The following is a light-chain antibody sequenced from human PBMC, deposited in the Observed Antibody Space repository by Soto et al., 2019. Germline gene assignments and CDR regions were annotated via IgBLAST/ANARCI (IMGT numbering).Light chain of an antibody. CDR3: SSYTTSSRVL. V-gene: IGLV2-14*01. CDR2: EVT. Sequence: QSALTQPASVSGSPGQSITISCTGTSSDIGGYNYVSWYQQYPGKAPKLMIYEVTNRPSGVSDRFSGSKSGNTASLTISGLQDEDEADYYCSSYTTSSRVLFGGGTKLTVL. J-gene: IGLJ2*01. CDR1: SSDIGGYNY.